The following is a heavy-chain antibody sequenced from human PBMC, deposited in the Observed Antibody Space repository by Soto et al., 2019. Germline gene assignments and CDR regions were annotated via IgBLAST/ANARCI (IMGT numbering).Heavy chain of an antibody. V-gene: IGHV4-34*01. Sequence: SETLSLTCGVYGGSFSGYYWSWVRQPPGKGLEWIGEINHSGSTNYNPSLKSRVTISVDTSKNQFSLKLSSVTAADTAVYYCARGGITGTTVYHYYGMDVWGQGTTVTVSS. CDR2: INHSGST. J-gene: IGHJ6*02. CDR3: ARGGITGTTVYHYYGMDV. CDR1: GGSFSGYY. D-gene: IGHD1-7*01.